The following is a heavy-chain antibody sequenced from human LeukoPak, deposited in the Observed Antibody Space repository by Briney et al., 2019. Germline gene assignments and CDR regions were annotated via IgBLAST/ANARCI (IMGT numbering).Heavy chain of an antibody. CDR2: IIPIFGTA. D-gene: IGHD3-9*01. J-gene: IGHJ6*03. V-gene: IGHV1-69*05. CDR3: ASLSDILTGRLDYYYMDV. CDR1: GGTFSSYA. Sequence: GSSVTVSCKASGGTFSSYAISWVRQAPGQGLEWMGGIIPIFGTANYAQKFQGRVTITTDESTSTAYMELSSLRSEDTAVYYCASLSDILTGRLDYYYMDVWGKGTTVTVSS.